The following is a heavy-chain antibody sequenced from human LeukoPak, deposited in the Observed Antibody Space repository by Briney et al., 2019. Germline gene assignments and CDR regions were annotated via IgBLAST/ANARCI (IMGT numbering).Heavy chain of an antibody. V-gene: IGHV3-21*01. Sequence: KSGGSLRLSCAASGFTFSSYSMNWVRQAPGKGLEWVSSISSSSYIYYADSVKGRFTISRDNAKNSLYLQMNSLRAEDTAVYYCARDRTGGVGYPLAFDIWGQGTMVTVSS. CDR1: GFTFSSYS. J-gene: IGHJ3*02. CDR3: ARDRTGGVGYPLAFDI. D-gene: IGHD5-12*01. CDR2: ISSSSYI.